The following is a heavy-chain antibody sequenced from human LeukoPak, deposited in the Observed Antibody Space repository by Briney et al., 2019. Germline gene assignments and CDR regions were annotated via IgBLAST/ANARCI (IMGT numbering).Heavy chain of an antibody. V-gene: IGHV3-7*01. D-gene: IGHD3-16*01. J-gene: IGHJ4*02. CDR3: ASWGAGGNS. Sequence: GGSLGLSCEASVFTLSTYWMNWVRQVPGKGLDWVANINPDGSGKRYVDSVKGRFTIARDNADNSLSLQMNSLRAEDTAVYYCASWGAGGNSWGQGTLVTVSS. CDR2: INPDGSGK. CDR1: VFTLSTYW.